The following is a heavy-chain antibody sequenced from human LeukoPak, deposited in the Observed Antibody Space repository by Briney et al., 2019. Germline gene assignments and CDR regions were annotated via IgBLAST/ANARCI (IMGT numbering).Heavy chain of an antibody. J-gene: IGHJ3*01. D-gene: IGHD4-23*01. Sequence: ASVKVSCKASGFTFTNYNLHWVRQAPGQRLEWMGGIIPIFDRPNYAQKFEGRVTITADKSTNTTYMEISSLTSDDTAVYYCARDAQWELRALDVWGRGTMVIVSS. V-gene: IGHV1-69*06. CDR1: GFTFTNYN. CDR3: ARDAQWELRALDV. CDR2: IIPIFDRP.